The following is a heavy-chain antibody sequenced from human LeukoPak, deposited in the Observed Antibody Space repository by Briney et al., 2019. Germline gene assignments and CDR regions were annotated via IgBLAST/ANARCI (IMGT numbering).Heavy chain of an antibody. CDR3: AKDVY. V-gene: IGHV3-30*18. Sequence: GRSLRLSCAASGFTFSSYGMHWVRQAPGKGLEWVAVISYDGSNKYYADSVKGRFTISRNNSKNTLYLQMNSLRAEDTAVYYCAKDVYWGQGTLVTVSS. CDR1: GFTFSSYG. CDR2: ISYDGSNK. J-gene: IGHJ4*02.